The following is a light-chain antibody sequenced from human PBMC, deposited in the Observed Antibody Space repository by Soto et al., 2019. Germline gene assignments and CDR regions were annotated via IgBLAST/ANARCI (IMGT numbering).Light chain of an antibody. Sequence: DIQMTQSPSTLSASVGDKVTITCRASQSVTTWLAWYQQKPGKAPKLLIYKASSLESGVPSRFSGSGSGTDFTLTISSLQPEDCAIYFCQKANSFPINFGQGTRLEIK. CDR2: KAS. CDR1: QSVTTW. CDR3: QKANSFPIN. V-gene: IGKV1-5*03. J-gene: IGKJ5*01.